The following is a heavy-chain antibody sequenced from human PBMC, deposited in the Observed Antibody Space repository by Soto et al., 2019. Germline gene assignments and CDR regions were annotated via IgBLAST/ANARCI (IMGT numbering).Heavy chain of an antibody. V-gene: IGHV1-18*01. CDR1: GYTFTSYG. Sequence: QVQLVQSVAEVKKPGASVKVYCKASGYTFTSYGISWVRQAPGQGLECMGWISAYNGNTNYAQKLQGRVTMTTDTSTSTAYMERRSLRSDDTSVYYCARSGVGGNYYYGMDVWGQGTTVTVSS. CDR2: ISAYNGNT. J-gene: IGHJ6*02. D-gene: IGHD2-15*01. CDR3: ARSGVGGNYYYGMDV.